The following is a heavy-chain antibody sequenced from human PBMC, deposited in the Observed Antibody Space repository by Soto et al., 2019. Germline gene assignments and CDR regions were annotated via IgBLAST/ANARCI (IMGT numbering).Heavy chain of an antibody. CDR3: EKCTSTSCHLGSDY. D-gene: IGHD2-2*01. V-gene: IGHV3-30-3*01. Sequence: GWSLRLSCAASGFIFSNYAMNWVRQAPGKGLEWVALISYDGNNNYYTDSVKGRFTISRDNSKSALYLQMNSLRPEDTAVYYCEKCTSTSCHLGSDYWGQGTMVTVSS. J-gene: IGHJ4*02. CDR2: ISYDGNNN. CDR1: GFIFSNYA.